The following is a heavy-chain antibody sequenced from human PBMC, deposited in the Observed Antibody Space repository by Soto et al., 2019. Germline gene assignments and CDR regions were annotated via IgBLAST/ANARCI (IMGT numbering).Heavy chain of an antibody. CDR2: ISYDGSNK. V-gene: IGHV3-30*18. D-gene: IGHD3-3*01. CDR3: AKDGDSYYNFWSDYSPFDH. J-gene: IGHJ4*02. CDR1: GFTFSSYG. Sequence: QVQLVESGGGVVQPGRSLRLSCAASGFTFSSYGMHWVRQAPGKGLEWVAIISYDGSNKYYADSVKGRFTISRDNSKNTRYLQMNSMRAEETAVYYCAKDGDSYYNFWSDYSPFDHWGQGTLVTVSS.